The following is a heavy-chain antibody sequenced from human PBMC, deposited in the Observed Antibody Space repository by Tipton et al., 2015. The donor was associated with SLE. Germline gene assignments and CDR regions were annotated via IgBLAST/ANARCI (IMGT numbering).Heavy chain of an antibody. CDR2: ISGSGGST. V-gene: IGHV3-23*01. J-gene: IGHJ2*01. CDR1: GFTFSSYA. CDR3: AKDRGYSSGWYKNWYFDL. Sequence: SLRLSCAASGFTFSSYAMSWVRQAPGKGLEWVSAISGSGGSTYYADSVKGRFTISRDNSKNTLYLQMNSLRAEDTAVYYCAKDRGYSSGWYKNWYFDLWGRGTLVTVSS. D-gene: IGHD6-19*01.